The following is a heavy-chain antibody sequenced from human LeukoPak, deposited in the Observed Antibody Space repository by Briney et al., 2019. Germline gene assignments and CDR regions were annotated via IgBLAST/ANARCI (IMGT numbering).Heavy chain of an antibody. Sequence: PSETLSLTCTVSGGSISSYYWSWIRQPPGKGLEWIGYIYYSGSTNYNPSLKSRVTISVDTSKNQFSLKLSSVTAADTAVYYCAREVRTYYYDSTPRVLYYFDYWGQGTLVTVSS. V-gene: IGHV4-59*12. CDR2: IYYSGST. J-gene: IGHJ4*02. D-gene: IGHD3-22*01. CDR3: AREVRTYYYDSTPRVLYYFDY. CDR1: GGSISSYY.